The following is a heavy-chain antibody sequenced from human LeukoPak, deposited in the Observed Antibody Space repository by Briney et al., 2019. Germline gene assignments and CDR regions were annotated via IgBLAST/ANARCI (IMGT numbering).Heavy chain of an antibody. D-gene: IGHD3-22*01. CDR1: GFAFSSYA. J-gene: IGHJ5*02. CDR3: ARDPASSGYFP. V-gene: IGHV3-23*01. CDR2: ISGSGGST. Sequence: QTRGSLRLSCAASGFAFSSYAMSWVRQAPGKGLEWVSAISGSGGSTSYAQKFQGRVTMTRDTSTSTVYMELSSLRSEDTAVYYCARDPASSGYFPWGQGTLVTVSS.